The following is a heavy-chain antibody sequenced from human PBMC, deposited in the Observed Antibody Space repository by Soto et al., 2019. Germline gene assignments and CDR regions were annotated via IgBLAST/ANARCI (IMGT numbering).Heavy chain of an antibody. J-gene: IGHJ6*02. CDR3: ARGPGRAAAGTMGYYYYGMDV. V-gene: IGHV1-69*13. CDR2: IIPIFGTA. Sequence: ASVKVSCKASGGTFSSYAISWVRQAPGQGFEWMGGIIPIFGTANYAQKFQGRVTITADESTSTAYMELSSLRSEDTAVYYCARGPGRAAAGTMGYYYYGMDVWGQGTTVTVSS. D-gene: IGHD6-13*01. CDR1: GGTFSSYA.